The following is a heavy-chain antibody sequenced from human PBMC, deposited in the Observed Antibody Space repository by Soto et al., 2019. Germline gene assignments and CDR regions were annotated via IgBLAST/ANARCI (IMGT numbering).Heavy chain of an antibody. D-gene: IGHD3-10*01. Sequence: QVHLVQSGAEVKKPGASVKVSCKGSGYAFTTYGITWVRQAPGQGLEWMGWISAHNGNTNYAQKLQGRGTVTRDTSTTTAYMELRSRRSDDSAVYYGAGGRYGAHWGQGALVTVSS. CDR1: GYAFTTYG. CDR2: ISAHNGNT. V-gene: IGHV1-18*01. CDR3: AGGRYGAH. J-gene: IGHJ4*02.